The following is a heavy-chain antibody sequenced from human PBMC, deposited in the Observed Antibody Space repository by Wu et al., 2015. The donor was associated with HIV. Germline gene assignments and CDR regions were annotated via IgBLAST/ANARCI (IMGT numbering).Heavy chain of an antibody. CDR3: ARVPYDFWSGYGHNWFDP. Sequence: QVQLVQSGAEVKKPGASVKVSCKASGYTFTSYGISWVRQAPGQGLEWMGWISAYNGNTNYAQKLQGRVTMTTDTSTSTAYMELRSLRSDDTAVYYCARVPYDFWSGYGHNWFDPWGQGTLVTVSS. CDR2: ISAYNGNT. CDR1: GYTFTSYG. V-gene: IGHV1-18*01. J-gene: IGHJ5*02. D-gene: IGHD3-3*01.